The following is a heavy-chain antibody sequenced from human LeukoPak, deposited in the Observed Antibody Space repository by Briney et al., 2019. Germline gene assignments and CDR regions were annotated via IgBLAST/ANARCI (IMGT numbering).Heavy chain of an antibody. CDR3: ARDKGYSSSWSYYYYYGMDV. D-gene: IGHD6-13*01. CDR1: GFTFSSYW. J-gene: IGHJ6*02. CDR2: IKQDGSEK. V-gene: IGHV3-7*01. Sequence: GGSLRLSCAASGFTFSSYWMSWVRQAPGKGLEWVANIKQDGSEKHYVDSVKGRFTISRDNAKNSLYLQMNSLRAEDTAVYYCARDKGYSSSWSYYYYYGMDVWGQGTTVTVSS.